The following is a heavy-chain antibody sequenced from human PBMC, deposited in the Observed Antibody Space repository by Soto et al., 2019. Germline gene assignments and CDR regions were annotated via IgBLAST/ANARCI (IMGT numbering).Heavy chain of an antibody. CDR3: ARRERAAGTDWWFDP. CDR1: GGSISSSSFH. V-gene: IGHV4-39*01. CDR2: IYYSGRT. J-gene: IGHJ5*02. D-gene: IGHD6-13*01. Sequence: QLQLQESGPGLVKPSETLSLTCTVSGGSISSSSFHWGWIRQPPGKGLEWIGSIYYSGRTYYSPSLKSRVTISVDTSKNQFSLKLSSVTAADTAVYYCARRERAAGTDWWFDPWGQGTLVSVSS.